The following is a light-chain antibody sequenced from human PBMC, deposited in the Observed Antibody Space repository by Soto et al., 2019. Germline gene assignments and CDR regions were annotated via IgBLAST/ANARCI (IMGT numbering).Light chain of an antibody. Sequence: QSALTQPRSVSGSPGQSVTISCTGTSRDVGGYNYVSWYQQHPGKAPKLMIYDVSERPSGAPDRFSGSKSGNTASLTISGLQAEYEADYYCCSYAGIYSLYVFGTGTKVTVL. V-gene: IGLV2-11*01. CDR3: CSYAGIYSLYV. CDR2: DVS. CDR1: SRDVGGYNY. J-gene: IGLJ1*01.